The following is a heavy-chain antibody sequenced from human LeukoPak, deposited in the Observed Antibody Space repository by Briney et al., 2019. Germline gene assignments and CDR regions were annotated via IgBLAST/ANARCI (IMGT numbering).Heavy chain of an antibody. Sequence: PSETLSLTCAVYGGSFSGYYWSWIRQAPGKGLEWIGEIDHSGGTNYNPSLKSRITISVDTSKNQFSLNLTSVTAADTAVYYCARGPYYFDSSGYHYWGQGTLVTVSS. V-gene: IGHV4-34*01. D-gene: IGHD3-22*01. J-gene: IGHJ4*02. CDR1: GGSFSGYY. CDR3: ARGPYYFDSSGYHY. CDR2: IDHSGGT.